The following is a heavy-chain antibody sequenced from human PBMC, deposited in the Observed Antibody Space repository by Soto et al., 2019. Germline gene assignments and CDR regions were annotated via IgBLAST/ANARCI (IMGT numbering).Heavy chain of an antibody. V-gene: IGHV4-34*01. J-gene: IGHJ6*03. CDR3: ARGGFEDQLRYCDWLPPYYYYYMDV. Sequence: SETLSLTCAVYGGSFSGYYWSWIRQPPGKGLEWIGEINHSGSTNYNPSLKSRVTISVDTSKNQFSLKLSSVTAADTAVYYCARGGFEDQLRYCDWLPPYYYYYMDVRGKRTTVTVSS. D-gene: IGHD3-9*01. CDR2: INHSGST. CDR1: GGSFSGYY.